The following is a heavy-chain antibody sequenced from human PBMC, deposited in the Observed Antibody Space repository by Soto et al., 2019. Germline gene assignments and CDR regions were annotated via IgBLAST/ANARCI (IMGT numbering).Heavy chain of an antibody. Sequence: PGGSLRLSCAASGFSFSSYWMSWVRQAPGKGPEWVANIKEDGGEQHYVDSVKGRFTISRDNTENSLFLQMNNLRAEDSAIYYCAIKPSTVSYWFDPWGPGTQVTVYS. CDR1: GFSFSSYW. CDR2: IKEDGGEQ. CDR3: AIKPSTVSYWFDP. J-gene: IGHJ5*02. D-gene: IGHD4-4*01. V-gene: IGHV3-7*03.